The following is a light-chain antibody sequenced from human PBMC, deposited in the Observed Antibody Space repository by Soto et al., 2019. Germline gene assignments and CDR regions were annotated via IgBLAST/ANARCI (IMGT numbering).Light chain of an antibody. CDR1: TSNIGTNA. V-gene: IGLV1-44*01. Sequence: QSVLTQPPSASGTPGQGVTISCSGSTSNIGTNAVSWYQQFPGAPPKLLISDNNQRPSGVPDRFSASKSDTSASLAISGLQSEDEADYYCAAWDDSLKGGVFGGGTKLTVL. CDR3: AAWDDSLKGGV. CDR2: DNN. J-gene: IGLJ3*02.